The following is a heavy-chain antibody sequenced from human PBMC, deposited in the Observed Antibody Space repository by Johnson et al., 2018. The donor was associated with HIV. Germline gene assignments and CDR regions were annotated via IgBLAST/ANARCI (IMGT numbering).Heavy chain of an antibody. CDR3: ARDKFTVRQWLSYDDAFDI. D-gene: IGHD6-19*01. CDR1: GLTFSNYA. Sequence: QVQLVESGGGVVQPGGSLRLSCEASGLTFSNYAMHWVRQAPGKGLEWVAVISYAGRNKYYADHVKGRFTITRDNSKHTLYLQMNSLRAEDKAVYYCARDKFTVRQWLSYDDAFDIWGQGTMVTVSS. V-gene: IGHV3-30*04. J-gene: IGHJ3*02. CDR2: ISYAGRNK.